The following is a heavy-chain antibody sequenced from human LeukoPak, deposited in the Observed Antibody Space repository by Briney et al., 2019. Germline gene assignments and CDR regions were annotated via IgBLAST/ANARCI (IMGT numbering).Heavy chain of an antibody. D-gene: IGHD3-22*01. Sequence: LSGGSLRLSCAASGFTFSSYWMHWVRQAPGKGLVWVSRFNSDGSSTSYADSVKGRFTISRDYAKNTLFLQMNSLRAEDTAVYYCARGFDSSGQDYWGQGTLVTVSS. CDR2: FNSDGSST. CDR3: ARGFDSSGQDY. J-gene: IGHJ4*02. CDR1: GFTFSSYW. V-gene: IGHV3-74*01.